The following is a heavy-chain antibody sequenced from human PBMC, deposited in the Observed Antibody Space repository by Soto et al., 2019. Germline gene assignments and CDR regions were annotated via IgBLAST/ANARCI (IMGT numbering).Heavy chain of an antibody. CDR3: AKSPPAVAGYFDY. J-gene: IGHJ4*02. CDR2: TSFDGSSG. V-gene: IGHV3-30*18. D-gene: IGHD6-19*01. CDR1: GFTFSSSG. Sequence: QVQLVESGGGVVQPGRSLRLSCAACGFTFSSSGMHWVRQAPGKGLEWVAVTSFDGSSGYYADSVRGRFTISRDNSNNTLYLQMNSLRAEDTAVYYCAKSPPAVAGYFDYWGQGTLVTVSP.